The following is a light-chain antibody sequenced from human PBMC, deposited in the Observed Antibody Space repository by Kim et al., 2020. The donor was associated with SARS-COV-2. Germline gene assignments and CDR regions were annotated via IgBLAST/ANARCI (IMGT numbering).Light chain of an antibody. CDR2: GNS. V-gene: IGLV1-40*01. CDR1: SSNSGAGYD. J-gene: IGLJ1*01. CDR3: QSYDSSLSGSGV. Sequence: VTISCSGSSSNSGAGYDVHWYQQLPGTAPKLLSYGNSNRPSGVPDRFSGSKSGTSASLAITGLQAEDEADYYCQSYDSSLSGSGVFGTGTKVTVL.